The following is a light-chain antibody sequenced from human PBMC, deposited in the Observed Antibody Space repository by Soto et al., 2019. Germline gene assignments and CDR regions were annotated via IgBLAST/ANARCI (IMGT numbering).Light chain of an antibody. Sequence: FTHSPGTLSLTKGERATLSCRASQSVSSNYLAWYQQKPGQAPRLLVYGASSRATGIPDRFSGSGSGTDFTLTISRLEPEDFAVYHCQQYGTSARRFGQGSKV. V-gene: IGKV3-20*01. J-gene: IGKJ1*01. CDR2: GAS. CDR1: QSVSSNY. CDR3: QQYGTSARR.